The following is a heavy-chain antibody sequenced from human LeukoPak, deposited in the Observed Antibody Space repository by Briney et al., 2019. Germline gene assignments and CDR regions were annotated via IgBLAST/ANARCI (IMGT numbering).Heavy chain of an antibody. J-gene: IGHJ4*02. V-gene: IGHV4-61*02. CDR3: ARAASQAFDY. Sequence: SETLSLTCTVSGGSISSGSYYWSWIRQPAGKGLEWIGRISTSGSTNYNPSLKSRITISVDTSKNQFSLNLSSVTAIDTAVYYCARAASQAFDYWGQGTLVTVSS. CDR2: ISTSGST. CDR1: GGSISSGSYY.